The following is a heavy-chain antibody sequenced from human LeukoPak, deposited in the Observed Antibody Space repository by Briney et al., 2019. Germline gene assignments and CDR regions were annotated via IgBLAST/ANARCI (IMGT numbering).Heavy chain of an antibody. CDR1: GYTFITSS. V-gene: IGHV1-3*01. J-gene: IGHJ4*02. Sequence: GASVKVSCKTLGYTFITSSIYWVRQAPGQRLEWLGWITVASGNTRYSENLQGRVTLTRDTSANTVYMELHNLKFEDTAVYYCVGGSLGYWGQGTLVTVSP. CDR2: ITVASGNT. CDR3: VGGSLGY.